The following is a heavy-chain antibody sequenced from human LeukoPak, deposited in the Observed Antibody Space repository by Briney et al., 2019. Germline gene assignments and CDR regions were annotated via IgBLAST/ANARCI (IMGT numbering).Heavy chain of an antibody. CDR1: GFTLCIHR. Sequence: GGSLPLSCGASGFTLCIHRMLGVRQAPGKGLEWVALIGYDGTNEYYADSVKGRFTISRDNSKNTLYLQMKSLRAEDTAVYYCARDVYCSRTRCSAPSFDFWGQGTMVTVSS. CDR2: IGYDGTNE. D-gene: IGHD2-2*01. J-gene: IGHJ4*02. V-gene: IGHV3-33*01. CDR3: ARDVYCSRTRCSAPSFDF.